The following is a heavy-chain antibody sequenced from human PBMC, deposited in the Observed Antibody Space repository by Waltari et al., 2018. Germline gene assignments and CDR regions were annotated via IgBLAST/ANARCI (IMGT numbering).Heavy chain of an antibody. Sequence: QVQLVQSGAEVKKPGASVKVSCKASGYTFTGYYMHWVRQAPGQGLEWMGWINPNSGGTNYAQKFQGGVTMTRDTSTSTVYMELSSLRSEDTAVYDCARVGQRGIAAAGSDYWGQGTLVTVSS. CDR3: ARVGQRGIAAAGSDY. J-gene: IGHJ4*02. CDR2: INPNSGGT. CDR1: GYTFTGYY. V-gene: IGHV1-2*02. D-gene: IGHD6-13*01.